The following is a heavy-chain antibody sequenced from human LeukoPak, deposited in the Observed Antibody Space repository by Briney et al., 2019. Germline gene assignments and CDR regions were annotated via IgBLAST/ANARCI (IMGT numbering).Heavy chain of an antibody. Sequence: GGSLRLSCPASGFTFSSYAMHWVRQAPGKGLEWVAVISYDGSNKYYADSVKGRFTISRDNSKNTLYLQMNSLRAEGTAVYYCARGMGVVVVTYAFDIWGQGTMVTVSS. CDR2: ISYDGSNK. CDR1: GFTFSSYA. D-gene: IGHD3-22*01. CDR3: ARGMGVVVVTYAFDI. V-gene: IGHV3-30*04. J-gene: IGHJ3*02.